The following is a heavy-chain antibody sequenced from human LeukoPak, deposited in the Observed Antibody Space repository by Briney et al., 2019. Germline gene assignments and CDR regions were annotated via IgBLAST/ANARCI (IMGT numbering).Heavy chain of an antibody. CDR1: GYTFTSYY. D-gene: IGHD1-26*01. CDR2: INPSGGST. V-gene: IGHV1-46*01. CDR3: ARTYSVSYGFDY. Sequence: ASVTVSCKASGYTFTSYYMHWVRQAPGQGLEWMGIINPSGGSTSYAQKFQGRVTMTRDMSTSTVYMELSSLRSEDTAVYYCARTYSVSYGFDYWGQGTLVTVSS. J-gene: IGHJ4*02.